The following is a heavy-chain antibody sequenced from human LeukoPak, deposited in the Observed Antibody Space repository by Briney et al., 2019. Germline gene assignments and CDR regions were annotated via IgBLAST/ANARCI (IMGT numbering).Heavy chain of an antibody. V-gene: IGHV3-23*01. D-gene: IGHD3-10*01. CDR1: GFTFSSYA. CDR3: AKTPKYYYGSGSYSLDY. Sequence: GGFLRLSCAASGFTFSSYAMSWVRQAPGKGLEWVSAISGSGGSTYYADSVKGRFTISRDNSKNTLYLQMNSLRAEDTAVYYCAKTPKYYYGSGSYSLDYWGQGTLVTVSS. J-gene: IGHJ4*02. CDR2: ISGSGGST.